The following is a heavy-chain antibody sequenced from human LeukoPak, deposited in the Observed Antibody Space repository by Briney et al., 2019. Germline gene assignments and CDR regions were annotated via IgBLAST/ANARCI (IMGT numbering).Heavy chain of an antibody. CDR3: AIAFAAAGAFDY. CDR2: FDPEDGET. J-gene: IGHJ4*02. D-gene: IGHD6-13*01. Sequence: ASVKVSCKVSGYTLTELSMCWVRQAPGKGVGWRGGFDPEDGETIYAQTFQGRVTMTEDTSTDTAYMELSSLRSEDTAVYYCAIAFAAAGAFDYWGQGTLVTVSS. V-gene: IGHV1-24*01. CDR1: GYTLTELS.